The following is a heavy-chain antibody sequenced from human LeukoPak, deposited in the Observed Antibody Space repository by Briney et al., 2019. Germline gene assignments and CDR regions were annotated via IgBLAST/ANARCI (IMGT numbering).Heavy chain of an antibody. Sequence: SETLSLTCTVSGYSISSGYYWGWIRQPPGKGLEWIGSIYHSGSTYYNPSLKSRVTISVDTSKNQFSLKLSSVTAADTAVYYCARDSLPYYDSSGYNWFDPWGQGTLDTVSS. J-gene: IGHJ5*02. CDR2: IYHSGST. V-gene: IGHV4-38-2*02. CDR3: ARDSLPYYDSSGYNWFDP. D-gene: IGHD3-22*01. CDR1: GYSISSGYY.